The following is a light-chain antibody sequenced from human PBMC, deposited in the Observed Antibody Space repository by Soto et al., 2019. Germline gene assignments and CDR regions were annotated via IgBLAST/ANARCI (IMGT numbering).Light chain of an antibody. CDR3: QQSSTIPT. J-gene: IGKJ4*01. CDR1: QSISPY. V-gene: IGKV1-39*01. Sequence: DIQMTQSPSSLSASVGDRVTITCRASQSISPYLNWYLQKSGKAPKLLIHSTSILQSGVPSRFSGGGTGTDFTLTISSLQPEDSATYYCQQSSTIPTFGGGTKVDIK. CDR2: STS.